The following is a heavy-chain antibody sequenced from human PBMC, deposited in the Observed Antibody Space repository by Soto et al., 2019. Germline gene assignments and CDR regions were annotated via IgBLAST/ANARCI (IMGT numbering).Heavy chain of an antibody. J-gene: IGHJ4*02. V-gene: IGHV4-31*03. CDR1: GGSISSGGYY. D-gene: IGHD4-17*01. Sequence: QVQLQESGPGLVKPSQTLSLTCTVSGGSISSGGYYWSWIRQHPVKGLEWIGYIYYSGSTYYNPSLKSRVTISVDTSKNQFSLKLSSVTAADTAVYYCERSSQSTVITFDYWGQGTLVTVSS. CDR3: ERSSQSTVITFDY. CDR2: IYYSGST.